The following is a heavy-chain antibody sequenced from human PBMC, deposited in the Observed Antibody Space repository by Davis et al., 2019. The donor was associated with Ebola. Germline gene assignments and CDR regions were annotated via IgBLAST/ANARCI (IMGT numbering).Heavy chain of an antibody. V-gene: IGHV3-74*01. CDR1: GFTFSSYW. Sequence: HTGGSLRLSCAASGFTFSSYWMHWVRHAPGKGLVWVSRISSDGSSTSYADSVKGRFTISRDNDKNSLSLQMNGLRAEDTAVYYCARGPSTGNSFTYWGQGTLVTVSS. D-gene: IGHD4-23*01. J-gene: IGHJ4*02. CDR3: ARGPSTGNSFTY. CDR2: ISSDGSST.